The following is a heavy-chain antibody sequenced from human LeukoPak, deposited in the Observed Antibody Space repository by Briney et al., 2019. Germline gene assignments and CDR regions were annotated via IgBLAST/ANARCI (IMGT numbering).Heavy chain of an antibody. V-gene: IGHV3-23*01. D-gene: IGHD3-10*01. J-gene: IGHJ3*02. Sequence: GGSLRLSCAASGFTFSSYAMSWVRQAPGKGLEWVSAISGSGGSTYYADSVKGRFTISRDNAKNSLYLQMNSLRGEDTAVYYCARGDGATPPDAFDIWGQGTMVTVSS. CDR2: ISGSGGST. CDR1: GFTFSSYA. CDR3: ARGDGATPPDAFDI.